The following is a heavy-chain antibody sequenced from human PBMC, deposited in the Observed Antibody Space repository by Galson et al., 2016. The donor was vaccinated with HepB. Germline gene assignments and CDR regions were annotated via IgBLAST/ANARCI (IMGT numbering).Heavy chain of an antibody. D-gene: IGHD3-22*01. V-gene: IGHV4-34*01. Sequence: SETLSLTCAVYGASFTGYYWTWIRQPPGKGLEWIGEINHSGTTKYNPSPKSRVTISVDTSKNQFSLNLTSVTAADTAVYYCARVGYYRLDYWGQGTLVAVSS. CDR1: GASFTGYY. CDR3: ARVGYYRLDY. CDR2: INHSGTT. J-gene: IGHJ4*02.